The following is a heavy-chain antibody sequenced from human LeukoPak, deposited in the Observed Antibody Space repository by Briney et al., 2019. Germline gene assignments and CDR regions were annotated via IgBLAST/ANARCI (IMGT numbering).Heavy chain of an antibody. CDR1: GITFTSYC. J-gene: IGHJ4*02. Sequence: PGGSLRLSCAASGITFTSYCMSWVRQAPGKGLEWVANIMEDGGEKYYVDSVKGRFTISRDNAKNSLYLQMNSLRAEDTAVYYCAAGWYKYYFDYWDQGTLVTVSS. D-gene: IGHD1-1*01. CDR2: IMEDGGEK. V-gene: IGHV3-7*01. CDR3: AAGWYKYYFDY.